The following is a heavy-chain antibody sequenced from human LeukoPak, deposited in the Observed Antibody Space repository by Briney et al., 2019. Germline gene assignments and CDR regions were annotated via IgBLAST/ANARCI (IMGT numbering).Heavy chain of an antibody. CDR1: GFTFSSYG. CDR3: AKRGLAAVGSKWFGP. CDR2: ISGSGGST. J-gene: IGHJ5*02. V-gene: IGHV3-23*01. Sequence: PGGTLRLSCAASGFTFSSYGMSWVRQAPGKGLEWVSAISGSGGSTYYADSVKGRFTISRDNSKNTLYLQMNSLRAGDTAVYYCAKRGLAAVGSKWFGPWGQGTLVMVSS. D-gene: IGHD6-13*01.